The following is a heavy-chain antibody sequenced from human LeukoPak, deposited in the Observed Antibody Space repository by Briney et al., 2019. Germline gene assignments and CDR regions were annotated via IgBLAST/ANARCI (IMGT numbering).Heavy chain of an antibody. D-gene: IGHD6-19*01. CDR3: ARSTSSGWLPEDY. CDR1: GGSFSGYY. V-gene: IGHV4-34*01. Sequence: SETLSLTCAVYGGSFSGYYWSWIRQPPGKGLEWNGEINHSGSTNHNPSLKSRVTISVDTSKNQFSLKLSSVTAADTAVYYCARSTSSGWLPEDYWGQGTLVTVSS. CDR2: INHSGST. J-gene: IGHJ4*02.